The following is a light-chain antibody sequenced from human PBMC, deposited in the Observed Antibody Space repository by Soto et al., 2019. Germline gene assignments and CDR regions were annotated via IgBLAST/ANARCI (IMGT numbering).Light chain of an antibody. J-gene: IGLJ1*01. V-gene: IGLV1-40*01. CDR2: GNS. CDR1: SSNIGAGYD. Sequence: QSVLTHPPSLSGAPWQRVTSSCTGGSSNIGAGYDVHWYQQLPGTAPKLLIYGNSNRPSGVPDRFSGSKSGTSASLAITGLQAEDEADYYCQSYDSSLSDVFGTGTKVTVL. CDR3: QSYDSSLSDV.